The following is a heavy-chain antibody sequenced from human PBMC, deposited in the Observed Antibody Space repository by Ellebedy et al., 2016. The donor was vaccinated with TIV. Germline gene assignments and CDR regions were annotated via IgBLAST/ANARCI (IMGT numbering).Heavy chain of an antibody. CDR3: ARDLIVVDAFDI. Sequence: GGSLRLXXAASGFTFSSYTMNWVRQAPGKGLEWVSYISSSSSTIYYADSVKGRFTISRDNAKNSLFLQMNSLRAEDTAVYYCARDLIVVDAFDIWGQGTMVTVSS. CDR2: ISSSSSTI. J-gene: IGHJ3*02. V-gene: IGHV3-48*04. D-gene: IGHD3-22*01. CDR1: GFTFSSYT.